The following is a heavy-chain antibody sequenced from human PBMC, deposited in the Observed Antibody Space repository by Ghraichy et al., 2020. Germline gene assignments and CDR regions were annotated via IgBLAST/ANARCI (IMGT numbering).Heavy chain of an antibody. CDR3: ARGVAVAGRKRWEDYFDY. V-gene: IGHV3-33*01. Sequence: GGSLRLSCAASGFIFSKYGMHWVRQAPGKGLECVAVIWNDGTNKYYADSVEGRFTISRDNFRNTLYLQMNSLRDEDTAVYYCARGVAVAGRKRWEDYFDYWGRGALVTVSS. CDR2: IWNDGTNK. CDR1: GFIFSKYG. J-gene: IGHJ4*02. D-gene: IGHD6-19*01.